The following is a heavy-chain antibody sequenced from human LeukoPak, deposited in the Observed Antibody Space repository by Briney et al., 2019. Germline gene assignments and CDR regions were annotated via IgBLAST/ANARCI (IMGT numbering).Heavy chain of an antibody. Sequence: GGSLRLSCAASGFTFGSYGMHWVRQAPGKGLEWVAVISYDGSNKYYADSVKGRFTISRDNSKNTLYLQMNSLRAEDTAVYYCARGRDGYNFGRFDYWGQGTLVTVSS. D-gene: IGHD5-12*01. CDR3: ARGRDGYNFGRFDY. J-gene: IGHJ4*02. CDR2: ISYDGSNK. V-gene: IGHV3-30*03. CDR1: GFTFGSYG.